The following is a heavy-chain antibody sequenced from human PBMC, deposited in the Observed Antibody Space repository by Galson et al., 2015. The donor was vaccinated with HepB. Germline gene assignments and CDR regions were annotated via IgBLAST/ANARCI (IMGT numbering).Heavy chain of an antibody. J-gene: IGHJ4*02. D-gene: IGHD2-2*01. CDR2: ISYDGSNK. CDR3: ARDQGSTSCFDY. Sequence: SLRLSCAASGFTFSSYAMHWVRQAPGKGLEWVAVISYDGSNKYYADSVKGRFTISRDNSKNTLYLQMNSLRAEDTAVYYCARDQGSTSCFDYWGQGTLVTVSS. CDR1: GFTFSSYA. V-gene: IGHV3-30*04.